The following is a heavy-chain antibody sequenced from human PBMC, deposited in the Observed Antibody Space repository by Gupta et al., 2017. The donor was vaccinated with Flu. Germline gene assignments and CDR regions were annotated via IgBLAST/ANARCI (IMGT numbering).Heavy chain of an antibody. D-gene: IGHD1-26*01. CDR3: AKNRVAGAISYYYGLDV. J-gene: IGHJ6*02. Sequence: PGKGLEWVSGLSASGGPTYYADAVKGRFTISRDTSKNTLYLQMDSLRAEDTAVYYCAKNRVAGAISYYYGLDVWGQGTTVAVSS. CDR2: LSASGGPT. V-gene: IGHV3-23*01.